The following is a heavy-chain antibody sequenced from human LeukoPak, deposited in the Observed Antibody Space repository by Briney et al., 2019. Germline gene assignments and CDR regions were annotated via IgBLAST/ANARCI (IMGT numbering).Heavy chain of an antibody. Sequence: SETLSLTCAVYDGSFSGYSWSWIRQPPGKGLEWIGEINHSGSTNYNPSLKSRVTISLDTSKNQFSLKLSSVTAADTAVYYCARERGIYYYYGMDVWGQGTTVTVSS. CDR3: ARERGIYYYYGMDV. D-gene: IGHD3-10*01. J-gene: IGHJ6*02. V-gene: IGHV4-34*01. CDR1: DGSFSGYS. CDR2: INHSGST.